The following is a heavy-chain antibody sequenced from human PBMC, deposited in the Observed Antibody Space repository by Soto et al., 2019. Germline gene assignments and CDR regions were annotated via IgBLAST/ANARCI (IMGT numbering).Heavy chain of an antibody. V-gene: IGHV4-4*07. J-gene: IGHJ4*02. Sequence: PSETLSLTCTVSGRSMMGYYCSCIRQPAWERLEWIGRIYTSGTTDFNPSLKGRVTMSVDTSKNQFSLKLTSVTAADTALYYCAREDYYDTGYYVVWGQGTQVTVS. CDR3: AREDYYDTGYYVV. CDR1: GRSMMGYY. D-gene: IGHD3-9*01. CDR2: IYTSGTT.